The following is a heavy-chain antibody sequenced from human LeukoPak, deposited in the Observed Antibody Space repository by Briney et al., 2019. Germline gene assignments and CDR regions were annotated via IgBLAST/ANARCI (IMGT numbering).Heavy chain of an antibody. CDR3: ARQGWFGELLSPLDY. Sequence: PSETLSLPCTVSGVPLSSSSYYWGWIRQPPGKGLEWIGSIYYSESTYYTPSLKRGVIISADTSKNRLSLKLRSVTAADTAVYYCARQGWFGELLSPLDYWGQGTLVTVSS. CDR2: IYYSEST. CDR1: GVPLSSSSYY. J-gene: IGHJ4*02. D-gene: IGHD3-10*01. V-gene: IGHV4-39*01.